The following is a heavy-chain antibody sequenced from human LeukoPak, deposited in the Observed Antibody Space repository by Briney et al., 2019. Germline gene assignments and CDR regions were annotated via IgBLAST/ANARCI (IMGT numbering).Heavy chain of an antibody. CDR1: GFTFSSYA. Sequence: GRSLRLSCAASGFTFSSYAMHWVRQAPGKGLEWVAVISYDGSNKYYADSVKGRFTISRDNSKNTLYLQMNSLRAEDTAVYYCARGSGSPYYYYGMDVWGQGTTVTVSS. V-gene: IGHV3-30-3*01. CDR3: ARGSGSPYYYYGMDV. CDR2: ISYDGSNK. J-gene: IGHJ6*02. D-gene: IGHD3-10*01.